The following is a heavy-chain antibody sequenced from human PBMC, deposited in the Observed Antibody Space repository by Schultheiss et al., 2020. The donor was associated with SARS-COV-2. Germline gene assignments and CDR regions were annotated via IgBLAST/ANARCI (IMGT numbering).Heavy chain of an antibody. CDR1: GYTFTGHY. J-gene: IGHJ4*02. V-gene: IGHV1-2*02. Sequence: ASVKVSCKASGYTFTGHYMHWVRQAPGQGLEWMGWINPNSGGTNYAQKFQGRVTMTRDTSISTAYMELSRLRSDDTAVYYCARQAAATRGSFDYWGQGTLVTVSS. CDR3: ARQAAATRGSFDY. CDR2: INPNSGGT. D-gene: IGHD2-15*01.